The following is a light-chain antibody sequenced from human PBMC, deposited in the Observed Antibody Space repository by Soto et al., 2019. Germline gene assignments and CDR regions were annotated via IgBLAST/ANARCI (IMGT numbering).Light chain of an antibody. V-gene: IGLV2-14*03. CDR2: DVT. J-gene: IGLJ1*01. Sequence: QSALTQPASVSGSPGQSITISCTGTSSDIGTYNFVSWYQQHPGKAPKLMIYDVTNRPSGVSNRFSGSKSGNTASLTISGLQAEDEGDYYCSSYTASDSYVFGGGTKLTVL. CDR1: SSDIGTYNF. CDR3: SSYTASDSYV.